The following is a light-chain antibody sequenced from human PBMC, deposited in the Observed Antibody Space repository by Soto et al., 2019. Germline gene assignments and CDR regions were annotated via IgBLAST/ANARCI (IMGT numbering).Light chain of an antibody. V-gene: IGKV1-39*01. Sequence: DIQMTQSPSSLSASVGDTVTITCRASQSISVPLNWYQQKPGKVHKLLIYAASNLHSGVPSRFSGSGSETDFALTISSLQPEDFATYYCQQSYITPYTFGQGTRLEIK. CDR3: QQSYITPYT. J-gene: IGKJ2*01. CDR2: AAS. CDR1: QSISVP.